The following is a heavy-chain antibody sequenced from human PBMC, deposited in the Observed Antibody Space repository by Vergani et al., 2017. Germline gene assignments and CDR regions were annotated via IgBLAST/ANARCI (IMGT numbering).Heavy chain of an antibody. CDR1: VGSFIGSY. D-gene: IGHD6-6*01. CDR3: ARRTSIAARPDDY. V-gene: IGHV4-34*01. Sequence: QLQLQRWGAVLLKPSEPLSLTCAVYVGSFIGSYWSWIRQPPGKGLEWSGEINHSGSTNSNPSLKSRVTISVDTSKNQFSLKLSSVTAADTAVYYCARRTSIAARPDDYWGQGSLVTVSS. CDR2: INHSGST. J-gene: IGHJ4*02.